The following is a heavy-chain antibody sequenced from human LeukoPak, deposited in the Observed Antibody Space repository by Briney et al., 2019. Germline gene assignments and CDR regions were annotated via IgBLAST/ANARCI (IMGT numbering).Heavy chain of an antibody. CDR2: IYYSGST. J-gene: IGHJ4*02. CDR3: ARVDSSGWYYFDY. D-gene: IGHD6-19*01. CDR1: GGSFSGYY. V-gene: IGHV4-59*01. Sequence: PSETLSLTCAVYGGSFSGYYWSWIRQPPGKGLEWIGYIYYSGSTNYNPSLKSRVTISVDTSKNQFSLKLSSVTAADTAVYYCARVDSSGWYYFDYWGQGTLVTVSS.